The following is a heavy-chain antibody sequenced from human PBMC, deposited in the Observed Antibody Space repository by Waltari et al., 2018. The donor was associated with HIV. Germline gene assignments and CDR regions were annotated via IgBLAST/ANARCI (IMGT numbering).Heavy chain of an antibody. CDR1: GYSFSTPA. V-gene: IGHV1-18*01. CDR2: INTFTNDT. CDR3: ARDRDLKYDTGIALAY. J-gene: IGHJ4*02. D-gene: IGHD2-21*01. Sequence: GASVIMSCKTSGYSFSTPAIYWVRLAPGRGLEWVGWINTFTNDTRYARRFQGRVTMSSDPSTHTSYMQLARLTSYDSAIYYCARDRDLKYDTGIALAYWGQGTLVSVSS.